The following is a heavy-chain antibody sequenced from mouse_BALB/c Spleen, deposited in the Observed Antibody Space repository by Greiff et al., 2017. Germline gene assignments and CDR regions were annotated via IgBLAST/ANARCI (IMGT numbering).Heavy chain of an antibody. CDR2: ISSGGGST. J-gene: IGHJ4*01. D-gene: IGHD1-1*02. V-gene: IGHV5-12-1*01. CDR1: GFAFSSYD. CDR3: ANGRYYAMDY. Sequence: EVMLVESGGGLVKPGGSLKLSCAASGFAFSSYDMSWVRQTPEKRLEWVAYISSGGGSTYYPDTVKGRFTISRDNAKNTLYLQMSSLKSEDTAMYYCANGRYYAMDYWGQGTSVTVSS.